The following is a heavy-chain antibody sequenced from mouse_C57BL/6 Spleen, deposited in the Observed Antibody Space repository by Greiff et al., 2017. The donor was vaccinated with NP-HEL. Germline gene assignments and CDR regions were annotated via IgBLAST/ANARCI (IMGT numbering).Heavy chain of an antibody. V-gene: IGHV1-55*01. CDR2: IYPGSGST. Sequence: VQLQQPGAELVKPGASVKMSCKASGYTFTSYWITWVKQRPGQGLEWIGDIYPGSGSTIYNEKFKSKATLTVDTSSSTAYLQLSSLTSEDSAVYYCASRRPYFDYWGQGTTLTVSS. J-gene: IGHJ2*01. CDR1: GYTFTSYW. CDR3: ASRRPYFDY.